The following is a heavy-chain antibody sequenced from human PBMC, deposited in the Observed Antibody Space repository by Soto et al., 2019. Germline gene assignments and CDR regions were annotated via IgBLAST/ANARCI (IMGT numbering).Heavy chain of an antibody. CDR3: ARESRHDSSGYYYDY. CDR2: INPNSGGT. V-gene: IGHV1-2*04. J-gene: IGHJ4*02. Sequence: QVQLVQSGAEVKKPGASVKVSCKASGYTFTGYYMHWVRQAPGQGLEWMGWINPNSGGTNYAQKFQGWVTMTRDTSISTAYMELSRLRSDDTAVYYCARESRHDSSGYYYDYWGQGTLVTVSS. CDR1: GYTFTGYY. D-gene: IGHD3-22*01.